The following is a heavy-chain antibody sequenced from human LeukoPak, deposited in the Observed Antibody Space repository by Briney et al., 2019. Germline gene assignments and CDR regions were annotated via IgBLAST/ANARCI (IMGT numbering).Heavy chain of an antibody. CDR3: AKDSRLFSSFDY. CDR1: GFIFSNYA. V-gene: IGHV3-23*01. D-gene: IGHD2-21*01. Sequence: GGSLRLSCAASGFIFSNYAVSWVRQAPGKGLEWVSAIHARGHETYYTDFVKGRFTISRDNSKNTLYLEMGSLRADDTAVYYCAKDSRLFSSFDYWGQGTLVTVSS. J-gene: IGHJ4*02. CDR2: IHARGHET.